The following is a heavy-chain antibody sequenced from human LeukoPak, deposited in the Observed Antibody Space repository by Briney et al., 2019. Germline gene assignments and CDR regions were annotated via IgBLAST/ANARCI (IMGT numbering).Heavy chain of an antibody. CDR1: GFTFSSFT. CDR3: AKVPSGSSYY. Sequence: GGSLRLSCAASGFTFSSFTMTWVRQAPGKGLEWVSAISGSGGSTYYADSVKGRFTISRDNSKNTLYLQVNSLRAEDTAVYYCAKVPSGSSYYWGQGTLVTVSS. J-gene: IGHJ4*02. V-gene: IGHV3-23*01. D-gene: IGHD1-26*01. CDR2: ISGSGGST.